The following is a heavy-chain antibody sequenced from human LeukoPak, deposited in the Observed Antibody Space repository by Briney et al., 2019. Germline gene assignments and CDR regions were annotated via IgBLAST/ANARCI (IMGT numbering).Heavy chain of an antibody. Sequence: SPSETLSLTCTVSGGSISSYYWSWIRQPPGKGLEWIGYIYYSGSTNYNPSLKSRVTISVDTSKNQFSLKLSSVTAADTAVYYCANHYGGNPTEYFQHWGQGTLVTVSS. CDR3: ANHYGGNPTEYFQH. V-gene: IGHV4-59*08. D-gene: IGHD4-23*01. CDR1: GGSISSYY. J-gene: IGHJ1*01. CDR2: IYYSGST.